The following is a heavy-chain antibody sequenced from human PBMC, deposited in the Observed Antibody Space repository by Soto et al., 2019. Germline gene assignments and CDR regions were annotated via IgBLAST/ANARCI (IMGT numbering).Heavy chain of an antibody. D-gene: IGHD6-19*01. V-gene: IGHV5-51*01. CDR2: IYPSDSDT. CDR1: GDRLRNHG. J-gene: IGHJ4*02. Sequence: SKKDPSNVSGDRLRNHGSRRIRQIPGKGLEWMGIIYPSDSDTRYSPSFQGQVSISADKSISTAYLQWSSLKASDTAMYFCARHRGATGWQPFAYWRQGTSVTVSS. CDR3: ARHRGATGWQPFAY.